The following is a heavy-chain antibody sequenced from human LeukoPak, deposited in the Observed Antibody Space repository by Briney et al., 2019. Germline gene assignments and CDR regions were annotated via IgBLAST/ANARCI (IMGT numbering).Heavy chain of an antibody. CDR1: GFTFSSYV. D-gene: IGHD3-22*01. CDR2: ISGSGGST. Sequence: GGSLSHLCAASGFTFSSYVLSWVGQAPGKGLEWVSAISGSGGSTYYADSVKGRFTITRDNSKNTLYMQMNSLRAEDTAVYYCAKPDTYYYGSGGYYYWGQGTLVTVSS. J-gene: IGHJ4*02. V-gene: IGHV3-23*01. CDR3: AKPDTYYYGSGGYYY.